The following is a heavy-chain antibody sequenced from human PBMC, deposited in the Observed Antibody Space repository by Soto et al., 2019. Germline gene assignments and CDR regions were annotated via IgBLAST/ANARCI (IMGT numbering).Heavy chain of an antibody. Sequence: QIQLVQSGAEVKKPGASVKVSCKASGYTFTNYGISWVRQAPGQGLEWMGWISAYNGNTNYAQKLQGRVTMTTDTSTSTAYMERRSLRSEDMAVYYCASGGPNYGAGSLDYWGQGTLVTVSS. J-gene: IGHJ4*02. CDR1: GYTFTNYG. CDR3: ASGGPNYGAGSLDY. CDR2: ISAYNGNT. V-gene: IGHV1-18*03. D-gene: IGHD3-10*01.